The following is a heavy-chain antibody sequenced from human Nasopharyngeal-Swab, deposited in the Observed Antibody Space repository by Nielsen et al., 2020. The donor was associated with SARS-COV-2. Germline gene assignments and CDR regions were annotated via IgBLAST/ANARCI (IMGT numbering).Heavy chain of an antibody. Sequence: LRLSCTVSGGSISSGDYYWSWIRQPPGKGLEWIGYIYYSGSTYYNPSLKSRVTISVDTSKNQFSLKLSSVTAADTAVYYCARRGYYYGMDVWGQGTTVTVSS. V-gene: IGHV4-30-4*01. CDR3: ARRGYYYGMDV. CDR2: IYYSGST. CDR1: GGSISSGDYY. J-gene: IGHJ6*02.